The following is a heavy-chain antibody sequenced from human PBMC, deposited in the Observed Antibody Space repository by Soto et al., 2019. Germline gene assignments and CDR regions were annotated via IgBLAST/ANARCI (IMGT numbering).Heavy chain of an antibody. Sequence: TLSLTCTVSGGSMSSHYWTWLRQPPGKGLEWIGYISYSGSTYYNPSLKSRVTISADTSRNQFSLKLSSVIAADAAVYYCARADPDASVGYWGQGTLVTVSS. CDR1: GGSMSSHY. CDR2: ISYSGST. V-gene: IGHV4-59*11. J-gene: IGHJ4*02. D-gene: IGHD3-16*01. CDR3: ARADPDASVGY.